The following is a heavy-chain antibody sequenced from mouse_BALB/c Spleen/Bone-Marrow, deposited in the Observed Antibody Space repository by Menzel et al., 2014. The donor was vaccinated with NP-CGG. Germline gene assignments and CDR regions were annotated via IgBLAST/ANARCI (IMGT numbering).Heavy chain of an antibody. V-gene: IGHV1-9*01. J-gene: IGHJ4*01. Sequence: VQLQQSGAELVKPGASMKISCKATGYTFSSYWIEWVKQRPGHGLEWVGEILPGSGSTNYNERFKGKATFTADTSSNTAYMQLSILTSEDSAVYYCTRAYYVNCDAMDYWGQGTSVTVSS. CDR1: GYTFSSYW. D-gene: IGHD2-1*01. CDR3: TRAYYVNCDAMDY. CDR2: ILPGSGST.